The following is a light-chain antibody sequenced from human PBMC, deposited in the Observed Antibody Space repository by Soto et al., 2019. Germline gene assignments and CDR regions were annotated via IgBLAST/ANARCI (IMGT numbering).Light chain of an antibody. Sequence: DIQLTQSPSFLSASVGDRVTITCRASQGISSYLAWYQQKPGKAPKLLIYAASTLQSGVPSRFSGSGSGTEFTLTISSRKPEDFATYSCQQLNSYPRTFGQGTKVEIK. V-gene: IGKV1-9*01. CDR2: AAS. CDR3: QQLNSYPRT. CDR1: QGISSY. J-gene: IGKJ1*01.